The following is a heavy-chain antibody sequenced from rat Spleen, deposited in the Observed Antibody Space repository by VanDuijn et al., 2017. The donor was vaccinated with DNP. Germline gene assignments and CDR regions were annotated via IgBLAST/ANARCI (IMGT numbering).Heavy chain of an antibody. CDR2: ISYDGSST. V-gene: IGHV5-20*01. CDR1: GFTFSDYY. J-gene: IGHJ3*01. Sequence: EVQLVESGGGLVQPGRSLKLSCAASGFTFSDYYMAWVRQAPTKGLEWVASISYDGSSTYYRDSVKGRFTISRDNAKSSLYLQMDSLRSEDTATYYCAREDNSGYGGFAYWGQGTLVTVSS. D-gene: IGHD4-3*01. CDR3: AREDNSGYGGFAY.